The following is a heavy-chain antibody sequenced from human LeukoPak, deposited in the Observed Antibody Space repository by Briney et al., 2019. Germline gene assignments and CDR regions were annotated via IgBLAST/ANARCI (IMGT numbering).Heavy chain of an antibody. V-gene: IGHV4-59*12. CDR2: IYYSGGT. D-gene: IGHD3-10*01. Sequence: PSETLSLTCTVSGGSISNYYWSWIRQSPGKGLQWIGYIYYSGGTNYNPSLKSRVTISVDTSKNQFSLKLSSVTAADTAVYYCARESLTVRGVIDYFDYWGQGTLVTVSS. J-gene: IGHJ4*02. CDR3: ARESLTVRGVIDYFDY. CDR1: GGSISNYY.